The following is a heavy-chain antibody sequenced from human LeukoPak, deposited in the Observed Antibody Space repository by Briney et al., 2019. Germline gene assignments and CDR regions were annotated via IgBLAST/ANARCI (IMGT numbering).Heavy chain of an antibody. CDR1: GFIFSNYG. J-gene: IGHJ4*02. D-gene: IGHD6-19*01. V-gene: IGHV3-30*18. Sequence: GGSLRLSCAASGFIFSNYGMHWVRQAPGKGLEWVAVISYDGSNKYYADSVKGRFTISRDNSKNTLYLQMNSLRAEDTAVYYCAKGSAPYSSGWYFDYWGQGTLVTVSS. CDR3: AKGSAPYSSGWYFDY. CDR2: ISYDGSNK.